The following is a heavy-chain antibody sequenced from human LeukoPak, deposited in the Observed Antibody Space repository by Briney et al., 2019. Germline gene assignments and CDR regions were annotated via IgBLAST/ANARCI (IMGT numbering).Heavy chain of an antibody. CDR2: ISSSSSYI. CDR1: GFTFSSYS. CDR3: ARRGYYYDSSGYFDY. V-gene: IGHV3-21*01. J-gene: IGHJ4*02. D-gene: IGHD3-22*01. Sequence: PGGSLRLSCAASGFTFSSYSMNWVRQAPGKGLEWVSSISSSSSYIYYADSVKGRFTISRDNAKNLLYLQMNSLRAEDTAVYYCARRGYYYDSSGYFDYWGQGTLVTVSS.